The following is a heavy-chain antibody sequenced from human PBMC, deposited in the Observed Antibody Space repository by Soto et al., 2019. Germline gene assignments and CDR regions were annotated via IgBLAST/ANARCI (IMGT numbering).Heavy chain of an antibody. J-gene: IGHJ4*02. CDR1: GFTFSNHW. V-gene: IGHV3-7*05. Sequence: EVHLVESGGGLVQSGGSLRLSCAASGFTFSNHWMTWVRQAPGKGLEWVASVKQDGSEIYYGDSVKGRFTISRDNAKNSLFLQLNSLRAENTAMYYCARDPGISSGWYYFDYWSQGTLVTVSS. CDR3: ARDPGISSGWYYFDY. D-gene: IGHD6-19*01. CDR2: VKQDGSEI.